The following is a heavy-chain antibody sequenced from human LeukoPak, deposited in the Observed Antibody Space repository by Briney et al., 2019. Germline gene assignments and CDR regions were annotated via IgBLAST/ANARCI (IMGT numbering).Heavy chain of an antibody. CDR3: AKEGTPQVTTWYDL. V-gene: IGHV3-30*18. CDR1: GVTLSPYG. CDR2: ISYEGGTQ. J-gene: IGHJ5*02. Sequence: GISLRLSCAASGVTLSPYGMHWVPQAPGKGLEWVTVISYEGGTQHYADSVKGRFIISRDNPRNTLYLQMNILRTEDTAVYYCAKEGTPQVTTWYDLWGQGTQVIVSS. D-gene: IGHD1-14*01.